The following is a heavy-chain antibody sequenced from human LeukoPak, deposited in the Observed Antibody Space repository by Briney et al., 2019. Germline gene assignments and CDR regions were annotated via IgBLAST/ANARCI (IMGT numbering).Heavy chain of an antibody. J-gene: IGHJ6*02. CDR3: AREASLVVPAAMRDYYYGMDV. Sequence: ASVKVSCKASGYTFTSYYMHWVRQATGQGLEWMGWMNPNSGNTGYAQKFQGRVTMTRNTSISTAYMELSSLRSEDTAVYYCAREASLVVPAAMRDYYYGMDVWGQGTTVTVSS. V-gene: IGHV1-8*02. CDR2: MNPNSGNT. D-gene: IGHD2-2*01. CDR1: GYTFTSYY.